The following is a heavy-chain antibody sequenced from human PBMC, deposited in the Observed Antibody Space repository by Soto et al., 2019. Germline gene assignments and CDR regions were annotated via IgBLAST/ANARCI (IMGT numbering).Heavy chain of an antibody. CDR2: IYYSGST. D-gene: IGHD2-15*01. CDR3: ARQKKLEYCSGGSCYDYYYYYMDV. CDR1: GGSISSYY. J-gene: IGHJ6*03. V-gene: IGHV4-59*08. Sequence: SSETLSLTCTVSGGSISSYYWSWIRQPPGKGLEWIGFIYYSGSTNYNPSLKSRVTISVDTSKNQFSLKLSSVTAADTAVYYCARQKKLEYCSGGSCYDYYYYYMDVWGKGTTVTVSS.